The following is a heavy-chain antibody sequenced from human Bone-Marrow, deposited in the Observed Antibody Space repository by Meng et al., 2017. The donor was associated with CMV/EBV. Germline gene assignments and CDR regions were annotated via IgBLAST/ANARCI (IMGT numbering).Heavy chain of an antibody. CDR2: IYYSGST. CDR3: ARDLLGEAIVYNWNYNAFDI. Sequence: GSLRLSCTVSGGSISSYYWSWIRQPPGKGLEWIGYIYYSGSTNYNPSLKSRVTISVDTSKNQFSLQLNSVTPEDTAVYYCARDLLGEAIVYNWNYNAFDIWGQGTMVTVSS. V-gene: IGHV4-59*12. CDR1: GGSISSYY. J-gene: IGHJ3*02. D-gene: IGHD1-7*01.